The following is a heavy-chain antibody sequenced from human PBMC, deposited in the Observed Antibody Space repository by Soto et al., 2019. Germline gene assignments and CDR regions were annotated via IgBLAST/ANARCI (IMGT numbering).Heavy chain of an antibody. CDR1: GYTFTSYG. Sequence: ASAKVSCKASGYTFTSYGISLLRHSTGQWLEWMGWISAYNGNTNYAQKLQGRVTMTTDTSTSTAYMELRSLRSDDTAVYYCARDSPPPREWGQGTLVTVSS. CDR3: ARDSPPPRE. J-gene: IGHJ4*02. CDR2: ISAYNGNT. V-gene: IGHV1-18*01.